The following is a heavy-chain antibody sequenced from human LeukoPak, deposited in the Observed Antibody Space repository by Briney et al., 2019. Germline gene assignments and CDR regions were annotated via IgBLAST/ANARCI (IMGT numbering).Heavy chain of an antibody. D-gene: IGHD5-18*01. CDR1: GFTFSSYE. CDR3: ARDKSGRNSYEFDY. V-gene: IGHV3-48*03. CDR2: ISSSGSTI. Sequence: GGSLRLSCAASGFTFSSYEMNWVRQAPGKGLEWVSYISSSGSTIYYVDSVKGRFTISRDNAKNSLYLQMNSLRAEDTAVYYCARDKSGRNSYEFDYWGQGTLVTVSS. J-gene: IGHJ4*02.